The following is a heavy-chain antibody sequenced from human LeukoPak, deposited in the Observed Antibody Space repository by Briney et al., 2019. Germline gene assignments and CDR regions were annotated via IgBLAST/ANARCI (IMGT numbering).Heavy chain of an antibody. Sequence: PAGSLRLSCAASGFTFDDYGMSRVRQAPGKGLEWVSGINWNGGSTGYADSVKGRFTISRDNAKNSLYLQMNSLRAEDTALYYCARLYYYDSSSDYWGQGTLVTVSS. D-gene: IGHD3-22*01. CDR2: INWNGGST. CDR3: ARLYYYDSSSDY. J-gene: IGHJ4*02. CDR1: GFTFDDYG. V-gene: IGHV3-20*04.